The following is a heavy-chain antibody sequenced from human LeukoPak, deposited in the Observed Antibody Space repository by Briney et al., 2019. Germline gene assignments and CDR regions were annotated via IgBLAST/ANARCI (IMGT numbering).Heavy chain of an antibody. Sequence: ASVKVSCKASGYTFTNYGISWVRQAPGQGLEWMGGIIPIFGTANYAQKFQGRVTITADESTSTAYMELSSLRSEDTAVYYCARDSGMVGATWFDYWGQGTLVTVSS. CDR2: IIPIFGTA. J-gene: IGHJ4*02. V-gene: IGHV1-69*13. D-gene: IGHD1-26*01. CDR3: ARDSGMVGATWFDY. CDR1: GYTFTNYG.